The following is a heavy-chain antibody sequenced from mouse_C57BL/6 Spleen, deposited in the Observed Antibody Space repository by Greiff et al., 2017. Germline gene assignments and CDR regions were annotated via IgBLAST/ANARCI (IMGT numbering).Heavy chain of an antibody. D-gene: IGHD2-5*01. CDR3: APAYYSNPWFAY. V-gene: IGHV14-2*01. CDR2: IDPEDGET. Sequence: VQLQQSGAELVKPGASVKLSCTASGFNIKDYYMHWVKQRTEQGLEWIGRIDPEDGETKYAPNFQGKSPITADTSSNTAYLQLSSLTSEDTAVYYCAPAYYSNPWFAYWGQGTLVTVSA. J-gene: IGHJ3*01. CDR1: GFNIKDYY.